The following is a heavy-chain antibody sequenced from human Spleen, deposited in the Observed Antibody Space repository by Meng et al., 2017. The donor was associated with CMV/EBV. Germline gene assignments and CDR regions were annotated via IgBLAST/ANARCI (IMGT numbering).Heavy chain of an antibody. V-gene: IGHV4-34*01. D-gene: IGHD7-27*01. J-gene: IGHJ4*02. CDR3: ATSTGDGGTMGY. CDR1: GGSFSGYY. CDR2: INHSGST. Sequence: QVQLKVWRAGLFKPWESLALTCAVYGGSFSGYYWSWIRQPPGKGLEWIGEINHSGSTNYNPSLKSRVTISVDTSKNQFSLKLSSVTAADTAVYYCATSTGDGGTMGYWGQGTLVTVSS.